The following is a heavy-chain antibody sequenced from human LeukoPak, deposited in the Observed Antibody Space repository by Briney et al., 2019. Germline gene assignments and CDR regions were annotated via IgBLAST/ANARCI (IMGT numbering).Heavy chain of an antibody. Sequence: QSGGSLRLSYPPSGLTFSSYCMYWVRQAPGRGLEWVAFIWFDGSNIYYAASVKGRFTICRDNYKNTLLLQMNSLIAEDTALYYCARDFCSGGSCYLFDVWGQGTLVTVSS. CDR1: GLTFSSYC. CDR3: ARDFCSGGSCYLFDV. D-gene: IGHD2-15*01. J-gene: IGHJ4*02. V-gene: IGHV3-33*01. CDR2: IWFDGSNI.